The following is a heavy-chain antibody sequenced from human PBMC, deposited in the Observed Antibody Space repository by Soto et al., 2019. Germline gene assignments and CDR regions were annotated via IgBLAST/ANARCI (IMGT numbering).Heavy chain of an antibody. CDR1: GESISSGDHY. J-gene: IGHJ6*02. CDR3: ARDAGYCNSVSCYPYNMDV. D-gene: IGHD2-15*01. CDR2: IYYSGNT. V-gene: IGHV4-30-4*01. Sequence: SEILSLTCTVSGESISSGDHYWSWVRQSPGEGLEWIGFIYYSGNTYYNPSLKSRVSMSVDTSNNQFSLKLNSVTAADTAVYYCARDAGYCNSVSCYPYNMDVWGQGTTVTVSS.